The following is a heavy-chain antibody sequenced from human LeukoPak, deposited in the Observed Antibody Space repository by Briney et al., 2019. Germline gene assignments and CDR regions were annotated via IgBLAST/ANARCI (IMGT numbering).Heavy chain of an antibody. CDR2: VHYSGST. CDR3: ARLFFVIDT. V-gene: IGHV4-39*01. Sequence: SETLSLSCTVSGASISNSAYYWLWIRQLPGEGLECIGTVHYSGSTFYNPSLKSRVNISVDTSKNQFSLQLSSVTAADTAVYYCARLFFVIDTWGQGTLVTVSS. CDR1: GASISNSAYY. J-gene: IGHJ5*02. D-gene: IGHD3-3*01.